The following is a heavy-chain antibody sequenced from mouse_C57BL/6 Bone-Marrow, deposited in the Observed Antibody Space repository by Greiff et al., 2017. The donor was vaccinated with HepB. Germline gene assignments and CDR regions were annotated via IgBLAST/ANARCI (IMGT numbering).Heavy chain of an antibody. CDR2: ISSGGSYT. Sequence: EVQLVESGGDLVKPGGSLKLSCAASGFTFSSYGMSWVRQTPDKRLEWVATISSGGSYTYYPDSVKGRFTISRDNAKNTLYLQMSSLKSEDTAMYYCARQITTVVGDYYAMDYWGQGTSVTVSS. CDR3: ARQITTVVGDYYAMDY. V-gene: IGHV5-6*01. J-gene: IGHJ4*01. CDR1: GFTFSSYG. D-gene: IGHD1-1*01.